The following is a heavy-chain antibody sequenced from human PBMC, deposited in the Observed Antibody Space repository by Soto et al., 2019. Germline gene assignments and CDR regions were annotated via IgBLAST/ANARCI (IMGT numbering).Heavy chain of an antibody. Sequence: PSQTLSLTCAVSGGSISTTHWWTWVRQPPGKGLEWIGYIYHSGSTYYNPSLKSRVTISVDTSKNQFSLKLSSVTAADTAVYYCARWLGYGPHFDYWGQGTLVTVSS. CDR3: ARWLGYGPHFDY. J-gene: IGHJ4*02. CDR2: IYHSGST. CDR1: GGSISTTHW. V-gene: IGHV4-30-2*05. D-gene: IGHD5-12*01.